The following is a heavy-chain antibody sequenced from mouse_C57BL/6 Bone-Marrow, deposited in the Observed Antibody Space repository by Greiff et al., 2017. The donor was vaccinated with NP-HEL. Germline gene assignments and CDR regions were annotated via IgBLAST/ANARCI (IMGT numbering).Heavy chain of an antibody. Sequence: EVHLVESGGDLVKPGGSLKLSCAASGFTFSSYGMSWVRQTPDKRLEWVATISSGGSYTYYPDSVKGRFTICRDNAKNTLYLQMSSLKSEDTAMYYCASPYDYDVAWFAYWGQGTLVTVSA. D-gene: IGHD2-4*01. CDR1: GFTFSSYG. CDR2: ISSGGSYT. V-gene: IGHV5-6*01. J-gene: IGHJ3*01. CDR3: ASPYDYDVAWFAY.